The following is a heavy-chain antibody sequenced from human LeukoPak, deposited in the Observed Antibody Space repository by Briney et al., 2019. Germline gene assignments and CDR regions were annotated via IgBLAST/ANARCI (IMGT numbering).Heavy chain of an antibody. Sequence: SQTLSLTCTVSGGSISSGGYSWSWIRQPPGKGLEWIGYIYHSESTYYNPSLKSRVTISVDRSKNQFSLKLSSVTAADTAVYYCARARYCGGDCRNWFDPWGQGTLVTVSS. CDR2: IYHSEST. CDR3: ARARYCGGDCRNWFDP. CDR1: GGSISSGGYS. J-gene: IGHJ5*02. V-gene: IGHV4-30-2*01. D-gene: IGHD2-21*02.